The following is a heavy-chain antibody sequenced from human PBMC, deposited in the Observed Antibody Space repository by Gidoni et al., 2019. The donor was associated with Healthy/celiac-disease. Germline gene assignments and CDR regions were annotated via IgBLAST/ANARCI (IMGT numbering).Heavy chain of an antibody. Sequence: QVQLQESGPGLVKPSQTLSLTCTVSGGSIRSGSYYWSWIRQPAGKGLEWIGRIYTSGSTNYNPSLKSRVTISGDTSKNQFSLKLSSVTAADTAVYYCAREGTGGNPNWFDPWGQGTLVTVSS. J-gene: IGHJ5*02. V-gene: IGHV4-61*02. CDR2: IYTSGST. CDR1: GGSIRSGSYY. CDR3: AREGTGGNPNWFDP. D-gene: IGHD3-10*01.